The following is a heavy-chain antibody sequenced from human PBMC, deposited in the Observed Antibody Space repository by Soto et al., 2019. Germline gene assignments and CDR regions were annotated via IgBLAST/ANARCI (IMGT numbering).Heavy chain of an antibody. J-gene: IGHJ5*02. D-gene: IGHD2-15*01. CDR2: ISAYNGNT. CDR3: ARVVGTGYCSGGSCYYWFDP. Sequence: QVQLVQSGAEVKKPGASVKVSCKASGYTFTSYGISWVRQAPGQGLEWMGWISAYNGNTNYAQKLQGRVTMTTDTSTSTAYMKLRSLRSDDTAVYYCARVVGTGYCSGGSCYYWFDPWGQGTLVTVSS. CDR1: GYTFTSYG. V-gene: IGHV1-18*01.